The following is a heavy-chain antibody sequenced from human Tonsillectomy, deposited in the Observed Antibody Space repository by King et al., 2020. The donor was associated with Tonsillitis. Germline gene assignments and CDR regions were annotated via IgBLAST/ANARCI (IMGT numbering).Heavy chain of an antibody. V-gene: IGHV3-53*01. CDR2: IYSGVST. Sequence: QLVQSGGGLIQPGGSLRLSCAASGFTVSSNYMTWVRQAPGKGLEWVSVIYSGVSTYYADSVKGRFTISRDNSKNTLYLQMNSLRAEDTAVYYCARDLMGATAGFDYWGQGTLVTVSS. CDR1: GFTVSSNY. J-gene: IGHJ4*02. D-gene: IGHD1-26*01. CDR3: ARDLMGATAGFDY.